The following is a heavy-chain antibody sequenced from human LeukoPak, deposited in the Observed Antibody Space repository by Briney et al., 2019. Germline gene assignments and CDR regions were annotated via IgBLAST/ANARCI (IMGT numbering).Heavy chain of an antibody. J-gene: IGHJ5*02. V-gene: IGHV1-3*01. CDR3: ASFSGWYGYNWFDP. Sequence: VASVKVSCKASGYTFTSYAMHWVRQAPGQRLEWMGWINAGNGNTKYSQKFQGRVTITRDTSASTAYMELSSLRSEDTAVYYCASFSGWYGYNWFDPWGQGTLVTVSS. CDR2: INAGNGNT. CDR1: GYTFTSYA. D-gene: IGHD6-19*01.